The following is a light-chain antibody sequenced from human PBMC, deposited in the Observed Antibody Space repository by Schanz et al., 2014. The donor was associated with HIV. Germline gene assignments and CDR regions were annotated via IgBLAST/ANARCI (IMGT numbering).Light chain of an antibody. CDR1: QTISNF. Sequence: DIQMTQSPSSLSASVGDRVTITCRASQTISNFLIWLQQKPGTAPEVLIYAANTLQSGVPSRFSASGSGTEFTLTISNLEPDDFAVYLCQQFAGSSYIFGQGTKLEIK. V-gene: IGKV1-39*01. CDR3: QQFAGSSYI. CDR2: AAN. J-gene: IGKJ2*01.